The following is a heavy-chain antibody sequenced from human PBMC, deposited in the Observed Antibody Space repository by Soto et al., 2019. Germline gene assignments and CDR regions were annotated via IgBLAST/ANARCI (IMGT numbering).Heavy chain of an antibody. D-gene: IGHD3-22*01. CDR3: AKDSISSDGGYYLYYFDS. Sequence: GSLRLSCAASGFTFSRYAVSWVRQAPGKGLEWVSAISGSGGSTYFRDTVRGRFTISRDNSKNTSYLQMDSLRAEDTAVYYCAKDSISSDGGYYLYYFDSWGQGTLVTVSS. CDR2: ISGSGGST. J-gene: IGHJ4*02. CDR1: GFTFSRYA. V-gene: IGHV3-23*01.